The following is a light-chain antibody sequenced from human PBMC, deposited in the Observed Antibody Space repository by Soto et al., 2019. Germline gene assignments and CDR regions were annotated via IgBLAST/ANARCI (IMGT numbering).Light chain of an antibody. CDR1: QSVSSF. V-gene: IGKV3-11*01. CDR2: DVS. CDR3: LRRRNWPPEVT. J-gene: IGKJ2*01. Sequence: EIVLTQSPATLSLSPGERATLSCRASQSVSSFLAWYQHKPGQAPRLLIYDVSNRATGVPARFSGSGSGTDFTLTITSLEPEDFAVYYCLRRRNWPPEVTFGQGTRLEIK.